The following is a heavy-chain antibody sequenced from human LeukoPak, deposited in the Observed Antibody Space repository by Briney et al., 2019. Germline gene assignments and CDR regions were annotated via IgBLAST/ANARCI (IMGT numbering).Heavy chain of an antibody. CDR2: IYPGDSDT. J-gene: IGHJ4*02. V-gene: IGHV5-51*01. CDR1: GYSFTTYW. Sequence: GESLKTSCKCSGYSFTTYWIGLGRQMPGKGEEWMGIIYPGDSDTSYSPSFQGQVTISADKSISTAYLQWSSLKASDTAMYYCARLTDYFADYWGQGTLVTFSS. CDR3: ARLTDYFADY. D-gene: IGHD2/OR15-2a*01.